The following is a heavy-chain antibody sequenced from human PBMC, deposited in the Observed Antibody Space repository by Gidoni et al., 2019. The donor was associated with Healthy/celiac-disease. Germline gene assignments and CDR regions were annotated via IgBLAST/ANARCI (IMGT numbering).Heavy chain of an antibody. CDR3: ARSLQAYYYGSGSYYTYTYYFDY. CDR1: GFTFSSYI. D-gene: IGHD3-10*01. Sequence: EVQLVESGGGLVQPGGSLRLSCAASGFTFSSYIMHWVRQAPGKGLEWVSYISSSSSTIYYADSVKGRFTISRDNAKNSLYLQMNSLRDEDTAVYYCARSLQAYYYGSGSYYTYTYYFDYWGQGTLVTVSS. CDR2: ISSSSSTI. V-gene: IGHV3-48*02. J-gene: IGHJ4*02.